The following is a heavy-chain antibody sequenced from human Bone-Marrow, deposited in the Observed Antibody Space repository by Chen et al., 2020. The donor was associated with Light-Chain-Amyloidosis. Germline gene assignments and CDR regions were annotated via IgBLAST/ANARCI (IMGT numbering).Heavy chain of an antibody. V-gene: IGHV4-39*07. J-gene: IGHJ4*02. CDR3: ARARLNMVRGVAPYYFDY. CDR2: IYYSGST. D-gene: IGHD3-10*01. Sequence: QLQLQESGPGLVKPSETLSITCTVSGGSIRSSRYYWGWIRQPPGKGLEWIGSIYYSGSTSSNPSLKSRVTISVDTSKNQFSLKLSSVTAADTAVYYCARARLNMVRGVAPYYFDYWGQGTLVTVSS. CDR1: GGSIRSSRYY.